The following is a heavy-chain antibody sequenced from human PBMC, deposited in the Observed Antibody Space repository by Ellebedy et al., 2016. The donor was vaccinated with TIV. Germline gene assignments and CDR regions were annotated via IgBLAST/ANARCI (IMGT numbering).Heavy chain of an antibody. V-gene: IGHV4-38-2*02. J-gene: IGHJ4*02. CDR2: IYHSGST. Sequence: SETLSLTXTVSGYSISSGYYWGWIRQPPGKGLEWIGSIYHSGSTYYNPSLKSRVTISVDTSKNQFSLKLSSVTAADTAVYYCARGGSGSYPIDYWGQGTLVTVSS. CDR1: GYSISSGYY. CDR3: ARGGSGSYPIDY. D-gene: IGHD1-26*01.